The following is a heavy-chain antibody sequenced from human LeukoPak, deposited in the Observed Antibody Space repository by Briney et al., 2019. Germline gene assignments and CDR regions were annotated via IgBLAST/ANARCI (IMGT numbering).Heavy chain of an antibody. CDR3: AKYTVTTSDDY. J-gene: IGHJ4*02. V-gene: IGHV3-33*06. CDR2: IWYDGSNK. Sequence: GGSLRLSCAASGFTFSSYGMHWVRQAPGKGLEWVAVIWYDGSNKYYADSVKGRFTISRDNSKNTLYLQMNSLRAEDTAVYYCAKYTVTTSDDYWGQGTLVTVSS. D-gene: IGHD4-17*01. CDR1: GFTFSSYG.